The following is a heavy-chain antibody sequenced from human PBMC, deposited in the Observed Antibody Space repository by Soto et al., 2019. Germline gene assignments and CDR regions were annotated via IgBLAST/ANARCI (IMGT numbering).Heavy chain of an antibody. CDR3: ARDWSGYFHYYYYYGMDV. CDR2: INSDGSST. V-gene: IGHV3-74*01. Sequence: GGSLRLSCAAPGFTFSSYWMHWVRQAPGKGLVWVSRINSDGSSTSYADSVKGRFTISRDNAKNTLYLQMNSLRAEDTAVYYCARDWSGYFHYYYYYGMDVWGQGTTVTVSS. CDR1: GFTFSSYW. D-gene: IGHD3-3*01. J-gene: IGHJ6*02.